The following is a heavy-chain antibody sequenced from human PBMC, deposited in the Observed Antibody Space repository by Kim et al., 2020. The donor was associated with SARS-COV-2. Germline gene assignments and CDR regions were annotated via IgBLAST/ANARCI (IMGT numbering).Heavy chain of an antibody. CDR3: ARDGMVLEWLLPSYGMDV. CDR1: GGSISSGDYY. V-gene: IGHV4-30-4*01. Sequence: SETLSLTCTVSGGSISSGDYYWSWIRQPPGKGLEWIGYIYYSGSTYYNPSLKSRVTISVDTSNNQFSLKLSSVTAADTAVYYCARDGMVLEWLLPSYGMDVWGQGTTVTVSS. CDR2: IYYSGST. D-gene: IGHD3-3*01. J-gene: IGHJ6*02.